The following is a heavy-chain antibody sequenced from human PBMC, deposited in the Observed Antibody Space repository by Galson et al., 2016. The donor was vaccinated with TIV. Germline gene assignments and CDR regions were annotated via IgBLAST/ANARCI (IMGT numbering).Heavy chain of an antibody. CDR1: GFIFDDYD. CDR3: ARVRSCGGDCYYFDY. CDR2: INWNGAGT. Sequence: SLRLSCAASGFIFDDYDMNWARQAPGKGLEWVSGINWNGAGTSYADSVKGRFTISRDSAKNSLWLQMNSLRVEDTALYHCARVRSCGGDCYYFDYWGQGTLVTVSS. V-gene: IGHV3-20*01. D-gene: IGHD2-21*02. J-gene: IGHJ4*02.